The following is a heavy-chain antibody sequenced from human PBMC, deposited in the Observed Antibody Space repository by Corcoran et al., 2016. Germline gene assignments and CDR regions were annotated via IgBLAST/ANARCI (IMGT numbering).Heavy chain of an antibody. J-gene: IGHJ6*02. CDR3: ARGALGDNYYYYGMDV. D-gene: IGHD2-21*02. V-gene: IGHV1-46*01. CDR1: GYTFTSYY. CDR2: INPSGGST. Sequence: QVQLVQSGAEVKKPGASVKVSCKASGYTFTSYYMHWVRQAPGQGLEWMGIINPSGGSTSYAQKFQGRVTMTRDTSTSTVYMELSSLRSEDTAVDYCARGALGDNYYYYGMDVWGQGTTVTVSS.